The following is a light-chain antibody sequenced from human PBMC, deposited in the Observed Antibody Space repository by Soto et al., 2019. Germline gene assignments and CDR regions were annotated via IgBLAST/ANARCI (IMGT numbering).Light chain of an antibody. CDR1: SSNIGSNT. Sequence: QSVLTQPPSASGTPGQRVTISCSGSSSNIGSNTVNWYQQVPGTAPKLLIYSNNQRPSGVPDRFSGSKSGTSASQAISGLQSEDEADYSCAAWDDSLNGPVFGGGTQLTVL. CDR2: SNN. J-gene: IGLJ2*01. CDR3: AAWDDSLNGPV. V-gene: IGLV1-44*01.